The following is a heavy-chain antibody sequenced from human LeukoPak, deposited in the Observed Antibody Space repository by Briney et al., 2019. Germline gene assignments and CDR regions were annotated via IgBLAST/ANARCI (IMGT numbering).Heavy chain of an antibody. Sequence: GGSLRLSCAASGFTFSSYAMSWVRQAPGKGLEWVSAISDGGGSTYYADSVKGRFTISRDNSKNTPYLQMNSLRAEDTAVYYCAKEGIAGIYYFDYWGQGTLVTVSS. V-gene: IGHV3-23*01. CDR2: ISDGGGST. CDR1: GFTFSSYA. J-gene: IGHJ4*02. D-gene: IGHD6-13*01. CDR3: AKEGIAGIYYFDY.